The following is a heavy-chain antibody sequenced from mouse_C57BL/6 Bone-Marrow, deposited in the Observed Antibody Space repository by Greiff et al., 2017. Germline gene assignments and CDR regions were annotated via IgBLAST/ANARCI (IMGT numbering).Heavy chain of an antibody. CDR1: GYTFTDYN. CDR2: INPNNGGT. D-gene: IGHD1-1*01. CDR3: ARSGYCGSSKYYYAMDY. Sequence: EVQLQQSGPELVKPGASVKIPCKASGYTFTDYNMDWVKQSHGKSLEWIGAINPNNGGTIYNQKFKGKATVTVDKSSSTAYMELSSLTSEDTAVYYCARSGYCGSSKYYYAMDYWGQGTSVTVSA. J-gene: IGHJ4*01. V-gene: IGHV1-18*01.